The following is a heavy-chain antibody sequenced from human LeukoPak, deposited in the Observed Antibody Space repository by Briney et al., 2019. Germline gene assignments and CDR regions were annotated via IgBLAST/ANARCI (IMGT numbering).Heavy chain of an antibody. D-gene: IGHD3-10*01. CDR2: IYSGGTT. Sequence: GGSLRLSCAASGFTFSSYGMHWVRQAPGKGLEWVSVIYSGGTTYYADSVKSRFTISRDNSKHTLYLQMNSLRVEDTAVYYCARARILDVWGQGTTVTVSS. CDR3: ARARILDV. V-gene: IGHV3-53*01. J-gene: IGHJ6*02. CDR1: GFTFSSYG.